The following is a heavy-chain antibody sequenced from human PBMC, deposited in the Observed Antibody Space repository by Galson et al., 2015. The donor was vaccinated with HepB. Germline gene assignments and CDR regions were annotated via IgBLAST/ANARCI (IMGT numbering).Heavy chain of an antibody. Sequence: SVKVSCKASGYTFTSYYMHWVRQAPGQGLEWMGIINPSGGSTSYAQKFQGRVTMTRDTSTSTVYMELSSLRSEDTAVYYCARDARGVAGTTERAFDIWGQGTMVTVSS. CDR2: INPSGGST. V-gene: IGHV1-46*01. J-gene: IGHJ3*02. CDR3: ARDARGVAGTTERAFDI. D-gene: IGHD6-19*01. CDR1: GYTFTSYY.